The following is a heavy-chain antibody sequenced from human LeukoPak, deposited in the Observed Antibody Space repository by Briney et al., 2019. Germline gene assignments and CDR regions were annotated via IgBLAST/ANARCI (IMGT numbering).Heavy chain of an antibody. D-gene: IGHD5-24*01. Sequence: SETLSLTCTVSGGSISSYYWSWIRQPPGKGLEWIGYIYYSGSTNYNPSLKSRVTISVDTSKNQFSLKLSSVTAADTAVYYCARLDFGDGYNYDFDYWGQGTLVTVSS. V-gene: IGHV4-59*12. J-gene: IGHJ4*02. CDR1: GGSISSYY. CDR2: IYYSGST. CDR3: ARLDFGDGYNYDFDY.